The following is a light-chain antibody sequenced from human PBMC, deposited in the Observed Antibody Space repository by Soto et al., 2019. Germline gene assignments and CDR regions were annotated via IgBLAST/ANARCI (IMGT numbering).Light chain of an antibody. CDR3: SSYTSSSTLV. CDR2: DVS. V-gene: IGLV2-14*01. Sequence: QSVRTQPASVSGSPGQSITISCTGTSSDVGGYNYVSWYQQHPGKAPKLMIYDVSNRPSGVSNRFSGSKSGNTASLTISGLQAEDEADYYCSSYTSSSTLVFG. J-gene: IGLJ2*01. CDR1: SSDVGGYNY.